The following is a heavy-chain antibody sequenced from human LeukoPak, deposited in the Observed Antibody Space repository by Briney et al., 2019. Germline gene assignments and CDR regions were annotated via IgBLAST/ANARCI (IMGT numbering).Heavy chain of an antibody. CDR1: GFTVSSNY. V-gene: IGHV3-66*01. D-gene: IGHD2-2*01. J-gene: IGHJ6*02. Sequence: PGGSLRLSCAASGFTVSSNYMSWVRQAPGKGLEWVSVIYSGGSTYYADSVKGRFTIARDNSKNTLYLQMNSLRAEDTAVYYCARGPIVVVPAAMRGSGYYGMDVWGQGTTVTVSS. CDR3: ARGPIVVVPAAMRGSGYYGMDV. CDR2: IYSGGST.